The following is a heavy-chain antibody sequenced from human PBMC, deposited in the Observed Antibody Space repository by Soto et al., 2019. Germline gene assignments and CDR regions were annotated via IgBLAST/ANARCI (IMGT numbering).Heavy chain of an antibody. V-gene: IGHV1-69*01. D-gene: IGHD5-12*01. J-gene: IGHJ6*02. CDR3: ARDRRDGYNSRHYYYYGMDV. CDR2: IIPIFGTA. Sequence: QVQLVQSGAEVKKPGSSVKVSCKASGGTFSSYAISWVRQAPGHGLEWMGGIIPIFGTANYAQKFQGRVTITADESTSTAYMELSSLRSEDTAVYYCARDRRDGYNSRHYYYYGMDVWGQGTTVTVSS. CDR1: GGTFSSYA.